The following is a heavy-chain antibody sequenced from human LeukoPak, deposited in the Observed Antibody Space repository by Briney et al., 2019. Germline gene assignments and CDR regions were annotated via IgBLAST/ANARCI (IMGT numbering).Heavy chain of an antibody. CDR2: IIDSGDST. V-gene: IGHV3-23*01. CDR3: AKGSRRSYPYYFDY. J-gene: IGHJ4*02. Sequence: GGSLRLSCAASGFTFSSYSMNWVRQAPGKGLEWVSAIIDSGDSTYYGDSVKGRFAISRDNSRNTLYLQMSNLRAEDTAIYYCAKGSRRSYPYYFDYWGQGTLVTVSS. D-gene: IGHD1-26*01. CDR1: GFTFSSYS.